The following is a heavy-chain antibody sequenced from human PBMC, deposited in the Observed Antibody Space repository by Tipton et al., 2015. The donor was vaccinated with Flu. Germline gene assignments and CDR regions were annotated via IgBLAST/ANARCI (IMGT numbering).Heavy chain of an antibody. Sequence: SLRLSCAASTFTFSSYWMSWVRQAPGKALKWVANINQDGGDKNYVDSVKGRFTISRDNAENSLYLQMNSLRAEDTAVYYCARDKASYFDFWGQGTLVTVSS. V-gene: IGHV3-7*01. CDR1: TFTFSSYW. J-gene: IGHJ4*02. CDR3: ARDKASYFDF. CDR2: INQDGGDK.